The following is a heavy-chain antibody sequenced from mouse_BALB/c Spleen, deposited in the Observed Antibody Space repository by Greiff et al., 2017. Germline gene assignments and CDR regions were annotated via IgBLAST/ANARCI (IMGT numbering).Heavy chain of an antibody. CDR3: ATYMITTGWFAY. CDR1: GFSLTGYG. J-gene: IGHJ3*01. CDR2: ICGDGST. D-gene: IGHD2-4*01. Sequence: VQRVESGPGLVAPSQSLSITCTVSGFSLTGYGVNWVRQPPGKGLEWLGMICGDGSTDYNSALKSRLSISKDNSKSQVFLKMNSLQTDDTARYCCATYMITTGWFAYWGQGTLVTVSA. V-gene: IGHV2-6-7*01.